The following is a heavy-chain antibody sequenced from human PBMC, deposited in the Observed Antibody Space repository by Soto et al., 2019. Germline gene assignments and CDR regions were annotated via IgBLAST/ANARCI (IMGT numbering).Heavy chain of an antibody. D-gene: IGHD3-10*01. CDR1: GFTFSSYS. Sequence: GGSLRLPCAASGFTFSSYSMNWVRQAPGKGLEWVSYISSSSSTIYYADSVKGRFTISRDNAKNLMFLQMNSLRDEDTAVYYCARDLRYWGQGTLVTVSS. V-gene: IGHV3-48*02. CDR3: ARDLRY. CDR2: ISSSSSTI. J-gene: IGHJ4*02.